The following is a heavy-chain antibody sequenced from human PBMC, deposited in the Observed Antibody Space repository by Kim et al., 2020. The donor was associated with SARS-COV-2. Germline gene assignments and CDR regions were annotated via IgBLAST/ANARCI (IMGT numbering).Heavy chain of an antibody. Sequence: SETLSLTCTVSGGSISSYYWSWIRQPPGKGLEWIGYIYYSGSTNYNPSLKSRVTISVDTSKNQFSLKLSSVTAADTAVYYCARGARRHWDYYDSSGYYLHFDYWGQGTLVTVSS. J-gene: IGHJ4*02. D-gene: IGHD3-22*01. V-gene: IGHV4-59*01. CDR3: ARGARRHWDYYDSSGYYLHFDY. CDR1: GGSISSYY. CDR2: IYYSGST.